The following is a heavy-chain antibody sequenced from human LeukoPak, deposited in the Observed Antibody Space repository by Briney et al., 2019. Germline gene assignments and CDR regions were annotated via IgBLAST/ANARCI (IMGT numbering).Heavy chain of an antibody. CDR2: MNPNSGNT. CDR1: GYTFTSYD. V-gene: IGHV1-8*01. J-gene: IGHJ6*02. CDR3: AKVSDYYYYYGLDV. Sequence: GASAKVSCKASGYTFTSYDINWVRQATGQGLEWMGRMNPNSGNTGYAQKFQGRVTMTRNTSISTAYMELSSLRSEDTAVYYCAKVSDYYYYYGLDVWGQGTTVTVSS. D-gene: IGHD2/OR15-2a*01.